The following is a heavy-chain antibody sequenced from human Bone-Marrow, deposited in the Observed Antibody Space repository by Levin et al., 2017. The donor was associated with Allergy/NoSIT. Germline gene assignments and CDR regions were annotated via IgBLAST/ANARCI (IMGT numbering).Heavy chain of an antibody. CDR3: VYSDVAFDK. Sequence: QTGGSLRLSCAASGFNFDRHWMHWVRQSPGKAPVWVARIDGDGSGIEYADSLNGRFTISRDNGKNTLYLQMNRLRVEDTALYYCVYSDVAFDKWGQGTMVTVSS. CDR1: GFNFDRHW. J-gene: IGHJ3*02. V-gene: IGHV3-74*01. CDR2: IDGDGSGI. D-gene: IGHD2-21*01.